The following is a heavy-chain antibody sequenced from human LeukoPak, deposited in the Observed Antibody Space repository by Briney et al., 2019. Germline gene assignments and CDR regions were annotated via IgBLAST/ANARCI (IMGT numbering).Heavy chain of an antibody. Sequence: GGSLRLSCAAPGFTFSSYAMHWVRQAPGKGLEWVAVISYDGSNKYYADSVKGRFTIYRDNSKNTLYLQMNSLRAEDTAVYYCARPPYGDYDGSPYYFDYWGQGTLVTVSS. D-gene: IGHD4-17*01. J-gene: IGHJ4*02. V-gene: IGHV3-30-3*01. CDR1: GFTFSSYA. CDR2: ISYDGSNK. CDR3: ARPPYGDYDGSPYYFDY.